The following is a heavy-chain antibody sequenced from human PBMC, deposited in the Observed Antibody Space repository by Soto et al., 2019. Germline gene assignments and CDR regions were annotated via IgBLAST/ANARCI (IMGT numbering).Heavy chain of an antibody. CDR3: ARKVGATHNWFDP. CDR2: IYYSGST. J-gene: IGHJ5*02. D-gene: IGHD1-26*01. Sequence: PSETLSLTCTVSGGSISSSSYYWGWIRQPPGKGLEWIGSIYYSGSTYYNPSLKSRVTISVDTSKNQFSLKLSSVTAADTAVYYCARKVGATHNWFDPWGQGTLVTVSS. V-gene: IGHV4-39*01. CDR1: GGSISSSSYY.